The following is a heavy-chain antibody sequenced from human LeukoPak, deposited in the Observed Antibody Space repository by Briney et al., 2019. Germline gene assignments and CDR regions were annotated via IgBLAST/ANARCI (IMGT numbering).Heavy chain of an antibody. J-gene: IGHJ4*02. CDR1: GYTFTGYY. Sequence: ASVKVSCKASGYTFTGYYMHWVRQAPGQGLEWMGWINPNSGGTNYAQKFQGRFTMTRDTSISTAYMELSRLRSDDTAVYYCATSGYSYGYLFDYWGQGTLVTVSS. CDR2: INPNSGGT. D-gene: IGHD5-18*01. CDR3: ATSGYSYGYLFDY. V-gene: IGHV1-2*02.